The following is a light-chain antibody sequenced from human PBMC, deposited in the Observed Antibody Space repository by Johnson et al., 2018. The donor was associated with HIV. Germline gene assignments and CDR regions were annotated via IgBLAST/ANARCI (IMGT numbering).Light chain of an antibody. J-gene: IGLJ1*01. CDR1: SCNLGNNY. Sequence: QSVLTQPPSVSAAPGQKVTISCSGSSCNLGNNYVSWYQQLPGTAPKLLIYDNNKRPSGIPDRFSGSKSGTSATLGITGLQTGDEAEYYCGTWDSSLSAGGVFGTGTKVTVL. V-gene: IGLV1-51*01. CDR3: GTWDSSLSAGGV. CDR2: DNN.